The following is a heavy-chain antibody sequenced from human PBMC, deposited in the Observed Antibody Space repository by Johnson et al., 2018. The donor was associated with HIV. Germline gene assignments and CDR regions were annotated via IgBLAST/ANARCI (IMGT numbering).Heavy chain of an antibody. CDR2: ISGSGGST. CDR1: GFTFSSYA. Sequence: VQLVESGGGLVQPGRSLRLSCAASGFTFSSYAMSWVRQAPGKGLEWVSAISGSGGSTYSADSVKGRFTISRDNSKNTLYLQMDSLRAEDTAMYYCARAKDAAYPYDAFDIWGQGTMVTVSS. D-gene: IGHD2-15*01. V-gene: IGHV3-23*04. CDR3: ARAKDAAYPYDAFDI. J-gene: IGHJ3*02.